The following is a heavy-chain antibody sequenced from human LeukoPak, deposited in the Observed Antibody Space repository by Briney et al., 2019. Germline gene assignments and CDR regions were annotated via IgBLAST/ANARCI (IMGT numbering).Heavy chain of an antibody. CDR1: GFTFSNAW. CDR3: AKAVWSTVTTYFDY. J-gene: IGHJ4*02. CDR2: IKSKTDGGTT. Sequence: GGSLRLSCAASGFTFSNAWMSWVRQAPGKGLEWVGRIKSKTDGGTTDYAAPVKGRFTISRDDSKNTLYLQMNSLRAEDTAVYYCAKAVWSTVTTYFDYWGQGTLVTVSS. V-gene: IGHV3-15*01. D-gene: IGHD4-17*01.